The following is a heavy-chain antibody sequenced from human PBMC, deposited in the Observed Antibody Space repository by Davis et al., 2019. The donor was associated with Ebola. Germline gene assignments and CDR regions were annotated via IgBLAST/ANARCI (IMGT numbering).Heavy chain of an antibody. CDR1: GGSFSGYY. V-gene: IGHV4-34*01. Sequence: PSETLSLTCAVYGGSFSGYYWSWIRQPPGKGLEWIGEINHSGSTNYNPSLKSRVTISVDTSKNQFSLIVTSVTAADTAVYYCRAGTGSVYYYYMDVWGKGTTVTVSS. D-gene: IGHD6-19*01. CDR3: RAGTGSVYYYYMDV. CDR2: INHSGST. J-gene: IGHJ6*03.